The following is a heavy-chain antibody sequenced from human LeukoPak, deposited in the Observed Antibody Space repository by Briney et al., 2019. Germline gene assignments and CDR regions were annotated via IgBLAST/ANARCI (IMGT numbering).Heavy chain of an antibody. D-gene: IGHD5-18*01. CDR1: GGSISSHY. Sequence: PSETLSLTCTVSGGSISSHYWSWIRQPPGKGLEWIGYIYYSGSTNYNPSLKSRVTISVDTSKNQFSLKLSSVTAADTAVHYCARGYSYGSPLDYWGQGTLVTVSS. CDR2: IYYSGST. V-gene: IGHV4-59*11. J-gene: IGHJ4*02. CDR3: ARGYSYGSPLDY.